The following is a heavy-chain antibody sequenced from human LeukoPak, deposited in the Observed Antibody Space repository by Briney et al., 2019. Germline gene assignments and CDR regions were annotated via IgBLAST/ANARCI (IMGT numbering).Heavy chain of an antibody. CDR1: GGSFSGYY. CDR2: INHSGST. J-gene: IGHJ4*02. Sequence: PSETLSLTCAVYGGSFSGYYWSWIRQPPGKGLEWIGEINHSGSTNYNPSLKSRVTISVDTSKNQFSLKLSSVTAADTAVYYCAREESSTSDYWGQETLVTVSS. V-gene: IGHV4-34*01. D-gene: IGHD2-2*01. CDR3: AREESSTSDY.